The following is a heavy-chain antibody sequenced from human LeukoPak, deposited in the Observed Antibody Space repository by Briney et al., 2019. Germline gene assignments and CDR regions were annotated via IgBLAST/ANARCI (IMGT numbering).Heavy chain of an antibody. V-gene: IGHV4-59*01. J-gene: IGHJ4*02. CDR2: IYYSGST. D-gene: IGHD1-26*01. Sequence: TSSETLSLTCTVSGGSISSSYWSWIRQPPGKGLEWIGYIYYSGSTNYNPSLKSRVTISVDTSKNLFSLKLNSVTAADTAMYYCARMVGPSYRFDYWGQGTLVTVSS. CDR3: ARMVGPSYRFDY. CDR1: GGSISSSY.